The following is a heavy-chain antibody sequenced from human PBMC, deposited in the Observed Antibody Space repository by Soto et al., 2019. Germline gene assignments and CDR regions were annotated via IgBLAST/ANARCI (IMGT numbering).Heavy chain of an antibody. V-gene: IGHV4-31*03. CDR1: GGSISSGGYY. CDR3: ARDPGRCSSTSCYGRAYRYWYFDL. Sequence: QVQLQESGPGLVKPSQTLSLTCTVSGGSISSGGYYWSWIRQHPGKGLEWIGYIYYSGSTYYNPSLKSRVTISVDTSKNQFSLKLSSVTAADTAVYYCARDPGRCSSTSCYGRAYRYWYFDLWGRGTLVTVSS. D-gene: IGHD2-2*01. J-gene: IGHJ2*01. CDR2: IYYSGST.